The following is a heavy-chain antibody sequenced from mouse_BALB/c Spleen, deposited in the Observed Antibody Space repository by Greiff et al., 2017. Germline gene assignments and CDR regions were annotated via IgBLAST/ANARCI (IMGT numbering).Heavy chain of an antibody. V-gene: IGHV1-7*01. CDR3: AREGHYHCSSPYAMDY. J-gene: IGHJ4*01. Sequence: QVQLKQSGAELAKPGASVKMSCKASGYTFTSYWMHWVKQRPGQGLEWIGYINPSTGYTEYNQKFKDKATLTADKSSSTAYMQLSSLTSEDSAVYYCAREGHYHCSSPYAMDYWGQGTSVTVSS. CDR2: INPSTGYT. CDR1: GYTFTSYW. D-gene: IGHD1-1*01.